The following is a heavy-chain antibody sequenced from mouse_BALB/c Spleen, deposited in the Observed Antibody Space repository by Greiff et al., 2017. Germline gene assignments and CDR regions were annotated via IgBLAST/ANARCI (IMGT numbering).Heavy chain of an antibody. V-gene: IGHV14-3*02. CDR1: GFNIKDTY. Sequence: EVQLQQSGAELVKPGASVKLSCTASGFNIKDTYMHWVKQRPEQGLEWIGRIDPANGNTKYDPKFQGKATITADTSSNTAYLQLSSLTSEDTAVYYCARVYGHYYAMDYWGQGTPVTVSA. D-gene: IGHD1-2*01. J-gene: IGHJ4*01. CDR3: ARVYGHYYAMDY. CDR2: IDPANGNT.